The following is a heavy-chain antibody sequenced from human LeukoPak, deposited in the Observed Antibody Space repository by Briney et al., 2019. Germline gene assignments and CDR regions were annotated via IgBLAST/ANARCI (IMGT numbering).Heavy chain of an antibody. V-gene: IGHV1-18*04. CDR3: ARDALTDTAMVYPDYYYGMDV. J-gene: IGHJ6*04. D-gene: IGHD5-18*01. Sequence: ASVKVSCKASGYTFTSYGISWVRQAPGQGLEWMGWISAYNGNTNYAQKLQGRVTMTTDTSSSTAYMELRSLGSDDTAVYYCARDALTDTAMVYPDYYYGMDVWGKGTTVTVSS. CDR2: ISAYNGNT. CDR1: GYTFTSYG.